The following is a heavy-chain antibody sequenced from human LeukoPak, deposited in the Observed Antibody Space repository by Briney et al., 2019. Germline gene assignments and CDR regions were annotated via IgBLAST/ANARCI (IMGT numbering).Heavy chain of an antibody. CDR1: GYTFSGYY. CDR3: ARSPDILTGENFDY. D-gene: IGHD3-9*01. J-gene: IGHJ4*02. Sequence: ASVKDSCKASGYTFSGYYMHSVRQAPGQGLEWMGWINPKSGGKNEVQKFHDRVTMTRDTSIRTAYMEVSRLRSDDTAVYYCARSPDILTGENFDYWGQGTLVTVSS. CDR2: INPKSGGK. V-gene: IGHV1-2*02.